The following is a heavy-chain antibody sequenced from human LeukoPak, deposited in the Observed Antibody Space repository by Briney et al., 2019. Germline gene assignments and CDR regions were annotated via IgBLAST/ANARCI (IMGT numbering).Heavy chain of an antibody. V-gene: IGHV3-7*04. CDR3: ARFRGSYFDY. Sequence: PGGSLRLSCAASGFTFSRYWMSWVRQAPGKGLEWVANIKQDGSEKYYVDSVKGRFTISRDNAKNSLYLQMNSLRAEDTAVYHCARFRGSYFDYRGQGTLVTVSS. D-gene: IGHD1-26*01. J-gene: IGHJ4*02. CDR1: GFTFSRYW. CDR2: IKQDGSEK.